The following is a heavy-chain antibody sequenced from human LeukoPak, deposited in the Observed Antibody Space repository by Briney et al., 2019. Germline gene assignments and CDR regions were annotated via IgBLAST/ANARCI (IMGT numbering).Heavy chain of an antibody. CDR1: GYTDTSYG. Sequence: GASVKVSCKASGYTDTSYGISWVRQAPGQGRGWLGWFIAYDGKIDDAQMLQGRVAMTTDTYTSTAYRDLRSVRSGETRGSYCARAPFYCSGSLTLRIYYYYGLDVWGQGTTVTVSS. CDR3: ARAPFYCSGSLTLRIYYYYGLDV. V-gene: IGHV1-18*01. J-gene: IGHJ6*02. CDR2: FIAYDGKI. D-gene: IGHD3-10*01.